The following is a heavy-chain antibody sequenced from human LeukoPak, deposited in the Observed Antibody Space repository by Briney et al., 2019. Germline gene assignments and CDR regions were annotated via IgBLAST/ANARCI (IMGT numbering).Heavy chain of an antibody. CDR1: GGSFSGYY. CDR2: INHSGST. V-gene: IGHV4-34*01. J-gene: IGHJ4*02. Sequence: SETLSLTCAVYGGSFSGYYWSWIRQPPGKGLEWIGEINHSGSTIYNPSLKSRVAISVDTSKNQFSLNLNFVTAADAAVYCCARGGSSCTNGVCYTVEGVFYPRYFDYWGQGTLVTVSS. D-gene: IGHD2-8*01. CDR3: ARGGSSCTNGVCYTVEGVFYPRYFDY.